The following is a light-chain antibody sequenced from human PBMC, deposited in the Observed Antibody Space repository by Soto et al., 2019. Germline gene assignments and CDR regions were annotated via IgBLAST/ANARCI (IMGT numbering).Light chain of an antibody. CDR1: SSDVGNYNL. CDR3: CSYAASDTFV. V-gene: IGLV2-23*02. Sequence: QSALTQPASVSGSPGQSITISCTGTSSDVGNYNLVSWYQQHPGKAPKLMTYEVNKRPSGVSDRFSGSKSGDTASLTISGLQAEDEADYYCCSYAASDTFVFGVGTKVTAL. CDR2: EVN. J-gene: IGLJ1*01.